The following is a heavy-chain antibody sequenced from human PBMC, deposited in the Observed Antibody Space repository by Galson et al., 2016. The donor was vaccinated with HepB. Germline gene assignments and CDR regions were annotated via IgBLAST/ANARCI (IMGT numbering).Heavy chain of an antibody. CDR3: ARGRLWLEQ. V-gene: IGHV4-34*01. D-gene: IGHD1/OR15-1a*01. J-gene: IGHJ4*02. CDR2: INHSGST. CDR1: GGSFSGYY. Sequence: SETLSLTCAVNGGSFSGYYWSWIRQPPGKGLEWIGEINHSGSTFYNSSLKSRVTISLETSKNQFSLKLTSVTAADTAVDYCARGRLWLEQWGQGTLVTVSS.